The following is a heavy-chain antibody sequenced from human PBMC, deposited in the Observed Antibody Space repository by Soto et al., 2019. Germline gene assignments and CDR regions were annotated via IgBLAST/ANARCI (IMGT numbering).Heavy chain of an antibody. Sequence: GGSLRLSCAASGLSLRDYYMTWIRQAPGKGLELLSYISPGGDIIKYADPVKGRFIISRDNAKNSLYLHMNSLRAEDTAVYYCTRDPRMTDFWGQGTLVTVSS. J-gene: IGHJ4*02. CDR3: TRDPRMTDF. V-gene: IGHV3-11*01. CDR1: GLSLRDYY. CDR2: ISPGGDII.